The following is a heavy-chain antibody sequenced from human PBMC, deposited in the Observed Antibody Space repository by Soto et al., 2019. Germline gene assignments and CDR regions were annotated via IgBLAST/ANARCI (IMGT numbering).Heavy chain of an antibody. Sequence: QVQLVQSGAEVKKPGASVKVSCKASGYTFTSYGISWVRQAPGQGLEWMGWISAYNGNTNYAQKLQGRVTMTTDTSTSTADMELRSLRSDDTAVYYCARDLIPSSRGVNWFDPWGQGTLVTVSS. CDR2: ISAYNGNT. V-gene: IGHV1-18*01. J-gene: IGHJ5*02. CDR1: GYTFTSYG. D-gene: IGHD6-13*01. CDR3: ARDLIPSSRGVNWFDP.